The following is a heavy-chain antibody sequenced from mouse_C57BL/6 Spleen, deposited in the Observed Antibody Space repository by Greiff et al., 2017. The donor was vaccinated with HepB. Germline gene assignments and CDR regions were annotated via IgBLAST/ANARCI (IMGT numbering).Heavy chain of an antibody. V-gene: IGHV5-9-1*02. D-gene: IGHD2-1*01. Sequence: EVQGVESGEGLVKPGGSLKLSCAASGFTFSSYAMSWVRQTPVKRLEWVAYISSGGDYIYYADTVKGRFTISRDNARNTLYLQMSSLKSEDTAMYYCTIGIYGTFAYWGQGTLVTVSA. CDR1: GFTFSSYA. CDR3: TIGIYGTFAY. J-gene: IGHJ3*01. CDR2: ISSGGDYI.